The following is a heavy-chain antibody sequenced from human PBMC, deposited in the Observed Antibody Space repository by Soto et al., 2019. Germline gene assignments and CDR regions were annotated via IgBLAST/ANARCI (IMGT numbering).Heavy chain of an antibody. D-gene: IGHD6-13*01. J-gene: IGHJ4*02. V-gene: IGHV3-30*18. CDR2: ISYDGSNK. CDR1: GFTFSSYG. CDR3: AKGSSSQTYFDY. Sequence: QVQLVESGGGVVQPGRSLRLSCAASGFTFSSYGMHWVRQAPGKGLEWVAVISYDGSNKYYADSVKGRFTISRDNSKNTLYLQMNSLGAEDTAVYYCAKGSSSQTYFDYWGQGTLVTVSS.